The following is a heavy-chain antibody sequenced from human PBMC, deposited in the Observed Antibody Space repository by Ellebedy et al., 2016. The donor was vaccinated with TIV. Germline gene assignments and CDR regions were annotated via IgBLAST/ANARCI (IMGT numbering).Heavy chain of an antibody. CDR2: ISSSSSTI. CDR3: ARGSRSGWRYYYGMDV. V-gene: IGHV3-11*04. CDR1: GFTFSDYY. J-gene: IGHJ6*02. Sequence: GESLKISCAASGFTFSDYYMSWIRQAPGKGLEWVSYISSSSSTIYYADSVKGRFTISRDNAKNSLYLQMNSLRAEDTAVYYCARGSRSGWRYYYGMDVWGQGTTVTVSS. D-gene: IGHD6-19*01.